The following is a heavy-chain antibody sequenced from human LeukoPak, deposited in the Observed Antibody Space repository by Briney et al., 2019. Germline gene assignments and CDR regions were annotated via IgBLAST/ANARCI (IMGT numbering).Heavy chain of an antibody. J-gene: IGHJ4*02. V-gene: IGHV3-21*04. CDR3: AGPGQGLDD. CDR1: GFIFSSYT. CDR2: IGSRSDHI. Sequence: GGSLRLSCAASGFIFSSYTMNWVRQAPGKGLEWVSSIGSRSDHIYYADSVKGRFTTSRDNAKSSLYLQMNILRAEDTAVYYCAGPGQGLDDWGQGTLVTVSS.